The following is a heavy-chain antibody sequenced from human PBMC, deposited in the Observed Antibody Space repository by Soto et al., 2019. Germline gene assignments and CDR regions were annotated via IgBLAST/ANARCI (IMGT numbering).Heavy chain of an antibody. CDR3: ARDLSYGYSSRWYASAVDYYYGMDV. J-gene: IGHJ6*02. CDR2: ISYDGSNK. V-gene: IGHV3-30-3*01. Sequence: PGGSLRLSCAASGFTFSSYAMHWVRQAPGKGLEWVAVISYDGSNKYYADSVKGRFTISRDNSKNTLYLQMNSLRAEDTAVYYCARDLSYGYSSRWYASAVDYYYGMDVWGQGTTVTVSS. CDR1: GFTFSSYA. D-gene: IGHD6-13*01.